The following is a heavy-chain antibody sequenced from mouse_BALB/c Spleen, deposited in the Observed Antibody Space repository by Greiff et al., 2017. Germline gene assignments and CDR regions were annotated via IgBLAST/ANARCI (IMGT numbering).Heavy chain of an antibody. CDR1: GYTFTSYW. CDR2: IYPGSGST. D-gene: IGHD2-14*01. CDR3: TRLYRYDAMDY. V-gene: IGHV1S22*01. J-gene: IGHJ4*01. Sequence: LQQPGSELVRPGASVKLSCKASGYTFTSYWMHWVKQRPGQGLEWIGNIYPGSGSTNYDEKFKSKATLTVDTSSSTAYMQLSSLTSEDSAVYYCTRLYRYDAMDYWGQGTSVTVAS.